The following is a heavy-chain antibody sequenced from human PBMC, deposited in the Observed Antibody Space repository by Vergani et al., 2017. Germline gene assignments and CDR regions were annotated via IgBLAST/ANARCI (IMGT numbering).Heavy chain of an antibody. CDR3: AREIRGLFDP. D-gene: IGHD3-10*01. Sequence: QVQLVESGGGVVQPGGSLRLSCAASGFTFSSYTISWVRQAPGQGLEWMGRIIPILGIANYAQKFQGRVTITADKSTSTAYMELSSLRSEDTAVYYCAREIRGLFDPWGQGTLVTVSS. J-gene: IGHJ5*02. CDR2: IIPILGIA. V-gene: IGHV1-69*09. CDR1: GFTFSSYT.